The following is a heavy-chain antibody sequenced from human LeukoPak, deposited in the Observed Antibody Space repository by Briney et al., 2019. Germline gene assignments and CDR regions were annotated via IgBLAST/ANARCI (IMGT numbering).Heavy chain of an antibody. CDR1: GFTVSDSW. CDR3: ARWNNDWEFDF. CDR2: IKEDGTDQ. V-gene: IGHV3-7*05. D-gene: IGHD1/OR15-1a*01. Sequence: GGSLRLSCAASGFTVSDSWMTWVRQAPGKGLEWVAHIKEDGTDQYYVDSVKGRFTISRDNAKNSLSLQMNSLRAEDTAVYYCARWNNDWEFDFWGQGTLVSVSS. J-gene: IGHJ4*02.